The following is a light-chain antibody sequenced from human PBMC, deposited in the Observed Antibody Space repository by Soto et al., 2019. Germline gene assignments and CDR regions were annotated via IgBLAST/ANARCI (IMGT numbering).Light chain of an antibody. CDR3: CSYAGSSTYV. CDR2: EGT. Sequence: QSALTQPASVSGSPGQSITISCTGTSSDVGSYNLVSWYQQHPGKAPMLMIYEGTKRPSGVSNRFSGSKSGNTASLTISGLQADDEADYYCCSYAGSSTYVFGTGTKLTVL. J-gene: IGLJ1*01. V-gene: IGLV2-23*01. CDR1: SSDVGSYNL.